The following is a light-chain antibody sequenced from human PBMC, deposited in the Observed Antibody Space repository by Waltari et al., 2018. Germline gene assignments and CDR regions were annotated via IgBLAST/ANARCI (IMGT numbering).Light chain of an antibody. CDR1: EDIGTY. V-gene: IGKV1-12*01. Sequence: DIVMTQSPSSMSASVGDRITMTCRASEDIGTYLAWYQQKPGEAPQLLISAASILQSGVPSRFSGSGSGTDFTLTISSLLPEDFATYFCQQADSFPLTFGGWTKVEVK. CDR2: AAS. CDR3: QQADSFPLT. J-gene: IGKJ4*01.